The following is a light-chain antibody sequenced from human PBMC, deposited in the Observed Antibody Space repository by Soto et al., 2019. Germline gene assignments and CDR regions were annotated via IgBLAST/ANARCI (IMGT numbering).Light chain of an antibody. CDR1: QSVSID. CDR3: QQRSQWPWT. V-gene: IGKV3-11*01. CDR2: DAS. J-gene: IGKJ1*01. Sequence: EIVLTQSAATLSLSPVEIATLSCRASQSVSIDLAWYQQKPGQAPRLLIYDASNRATGIAARFSGGGSGTDFTLTISSPEPEDFAVYYCQQRSQWPWTFGQGTKVE.